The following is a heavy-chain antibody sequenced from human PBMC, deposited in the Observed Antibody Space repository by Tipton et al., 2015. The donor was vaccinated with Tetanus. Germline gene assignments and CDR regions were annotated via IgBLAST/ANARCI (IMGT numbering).Heavy chain of an antibody. V-gene: IGHV4-34*01. Sequence: AGLVKPSETLSLTCAVYGGSFSGYYWSWIRQPPGKGLEWIGEINHSGSTNYNPSLKSRVTISVDTSKNQFSLKLSSVTAADTAVYYCAREGAVVVAATPGLYGMDVWDQGTTVTVSS. J-gene: IGHJ6*02. CDR3: AREGAVVVAATPGLYGMDV. CDR1: GGSFSGYY. CDR2: INHSGST. D-gene: IGHD2-15*01.